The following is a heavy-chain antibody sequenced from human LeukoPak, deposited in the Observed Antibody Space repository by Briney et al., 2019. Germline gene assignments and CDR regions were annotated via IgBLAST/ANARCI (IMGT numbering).Heavy chain of an antibody. D-gene: IGHD6-19*01. CDR3: ARGGKWLYYFDY. CDR2: IYYSGST. V-gene: IGHV4-39*07. J-gene: IGHJ4*02. CDR1: GGSIGSSSYY. Sequence: SETLSLTCTVSGGSIGSSSYYWGWIRQPPGKGLEWIGSIYYSGSTYYNPSLKSRVTISVDTSKNQFSLKLTSVTAADTAVYYCARGGKWLYYFDYWGQGTLVTVSS.